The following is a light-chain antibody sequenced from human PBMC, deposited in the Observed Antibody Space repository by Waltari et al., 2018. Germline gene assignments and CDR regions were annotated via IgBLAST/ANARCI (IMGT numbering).Light chain of an antibody. CDR2: GTR. J-gene: IGKJ4*01. CDR3: QEFGGS. V-gene: IGKV3-20*01. CDR1: HSLDTRV. Sequence: ILLTQSPGTLSLSPGETATLFGSAAHSLDTRVLAWYQHRVGQAPRLLIYGTRTRATGTPGRFVGGGSGTDFTLTIYRLEPEDFAVYYCQEFGGSFGGGTKVEMK.